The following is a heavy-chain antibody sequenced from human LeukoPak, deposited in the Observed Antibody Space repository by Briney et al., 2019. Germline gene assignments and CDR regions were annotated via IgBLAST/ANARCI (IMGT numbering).Heavy chain of an antibody. V-gene: IGHV3-66*01. CDR2: IYSGGST. Sequence: GGSLRLSCAASGFTVSSNYMSWVRQAPGKGLEWVSVIYSGGSTYYADSVKGRFTISRDNSKNTLYLQMNSLRAEDTAAYYCAKSNSGNYYDAFDMWGQGTMVTVSS. J-gene: IGHJ3*02. CDR3: AKSNSGNYYDAFDM. D-gene: IGHD1-26*01. CDR1: GFTVSSNY.